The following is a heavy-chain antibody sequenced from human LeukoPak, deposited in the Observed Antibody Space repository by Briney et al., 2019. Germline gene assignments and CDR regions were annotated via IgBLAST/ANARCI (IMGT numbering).Heavy chain of an antibody. CDR2: IKQDGSEK. J-gene: IGHJ4*02. CDR3: ARDRGYYFDC. CDR1: GFDFSNYW. D-gene: IGHD3-10*01. Sequence: GGSLRLSCAASGFDFSNYWMYWVRQAPGKGLEWVANIKQDGSEKYYVDSVRGRFTISRDNAKNSLSLQMNSLRAEDTAVYYCARDRGYYFDCWGQGILVTVSS. V-gene: IGHV3-7*03.